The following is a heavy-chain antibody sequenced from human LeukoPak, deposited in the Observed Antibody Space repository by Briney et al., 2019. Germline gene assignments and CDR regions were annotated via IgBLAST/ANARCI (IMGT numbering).Heavy chain of an antibody. Sequence: GASVKVSCKASGHTFTSYYMHWVRQAPGQGLEWMGIINPSGGSTCYAQKFQGRVTMTRDTPTSTVYMELSSLRSEDTAVYYCARDEIAAAGFDYWGQGTLVTVSS. CDR3: ARDEIAAAGFDY. CDR1: GHTFTSYY. J-gene: IGHJ4*02. CDR2: INPSGGST. D-gene: IGHD6-13*01. V-gene: IGHV1-46*01.